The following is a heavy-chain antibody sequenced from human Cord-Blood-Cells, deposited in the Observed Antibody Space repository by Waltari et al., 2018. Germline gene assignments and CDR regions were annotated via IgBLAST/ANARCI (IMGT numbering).Heavy chain of an antibody. CDR3: ARAIYYDSSGYYYYFDY. Sequence: QVQLQESGPGLVKPSGTLSLTCAVSGGSISSSNWWSWVRQPPGKGLEWIGEIYHSGSTNYNPSLTSRVTISVDKSKNQFSLKLSSVTAADTAVYYCARAIYYDSSGYYYYFDYWGQGTLVTVSS. D-gene: IGHD3-22*01. CDR1: GGSISSSNW. CDR2: IYHSGST. J-gene: IGHJ4*02. V-gene: IGHV4-4*02.